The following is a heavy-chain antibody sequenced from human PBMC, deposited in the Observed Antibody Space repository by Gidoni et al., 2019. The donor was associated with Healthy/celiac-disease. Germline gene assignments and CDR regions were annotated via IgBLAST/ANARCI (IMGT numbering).Heavy chain of an antibody. D-gene: IGHD6-19*01. CDR2: INPSGGST. CDR1: GYTFTSYY. Sequence: QVQLVQSGAEVKKPGASVKVSCKASGYTFTSYYMHWVRQAPGQGLEWMGIINPSGGSTSYAQKFQGRVTMTRDTSTSTVYMELSSLRSEDTAVYYCARDFSAEWLVRYFDYWGQGTLVTVSS. CDR3: ARDFSAEWLVRYFDY. V-gene: IGHV1-46*03. J-gene: IGHJ4*02.